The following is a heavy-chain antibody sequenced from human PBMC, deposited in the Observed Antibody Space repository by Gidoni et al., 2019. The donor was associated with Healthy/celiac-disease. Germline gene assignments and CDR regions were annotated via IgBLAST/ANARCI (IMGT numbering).Heavy chain of an antibody. CDR1: GGSFSGYY. D-gene: IGHD3-10*01. V-gene: IGHV4-34*01. CDR2: INHSGST. J-gene: IGHJ3*02. Sequence: QVQLQQWGAGLLKPSDTLSLTCAVYGGSFSGYYWSWIRPPPGKGLEWIGEINHSGSTNYNPSLKSRVTISVDTSKNQFSLKLSSVTAADTAVYYCARGIYGSGSYRDAFDIWGQGTMVTVSS. CDR3: ARGIYGSGSYRDAFDI.